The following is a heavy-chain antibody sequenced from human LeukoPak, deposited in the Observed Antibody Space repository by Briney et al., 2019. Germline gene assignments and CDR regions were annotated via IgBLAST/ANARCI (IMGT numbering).Heavy chain of an antibody. Sequence: GRCLRLSCAASGFTFSKHGMQWVRQAPRKGLEWVALIWYDGTKKYYADSVKGRLTISRDNSKKKLYLEMNIPRTEDTAVYFCARDRAVKYYDYLGQGTLVTVSS. CDR1: GFTFSKHG. CDR2: IWYDGTKK. V-gene: IGHV3-33*01. D-gene: IGHD3-16*02. CDR3: ARDRAVKYYDY. J-gene: IGHJ4*02.